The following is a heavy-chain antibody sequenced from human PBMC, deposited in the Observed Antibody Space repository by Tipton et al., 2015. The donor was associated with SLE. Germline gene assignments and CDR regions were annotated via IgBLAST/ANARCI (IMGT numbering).Heavy chain of an antibody. V-gene: IGHV4-59*01. CDR2: IYHTGST. CDR1: GGSISTYY. Sequence: TLSLTCTVSGGSISTYYWSWIRQPPKQGLEWIGWIYHTGSTDYNPSFKSRVTISVDTSKNQFSLRLSSVTAADTAVYYCARDYYGSGFDAFDIWGQGTMVTVSS. J-gene: IGHJ3*02. D-gene: IGHD3-10*01. CDR3: ARDYYGSGFDAFDI.